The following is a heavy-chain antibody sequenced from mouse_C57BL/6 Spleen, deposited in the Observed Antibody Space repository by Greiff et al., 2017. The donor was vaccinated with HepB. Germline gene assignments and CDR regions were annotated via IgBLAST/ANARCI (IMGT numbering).Heavy chain of an antibody. J-gene: IGHJ4*01. V-gene: IGHV2-2*01. CDR1: GFSLTSYG. Sequence: VQRVESGPGLVQPSQSLSITCTVSGFSLTSYGVHWVRQSPGKGLEWLGVIWSGGSTDYNAAFISRLSISKDNSKSQVFFKMNSLQADDTAIYYCAIYDGYSYAMDYWGQGTSVTVSS. CDR3: AIYDGYSYAMDY. CDR2: IWSGGST. D-gene: IGHD2-3*01.